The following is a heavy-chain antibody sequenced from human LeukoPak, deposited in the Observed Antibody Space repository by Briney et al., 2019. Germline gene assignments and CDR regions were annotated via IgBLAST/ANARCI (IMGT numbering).Heavy chain of an antibody. CDR3: ARAGPSSSWHQFDY. Sequence: GGSLRLSCAASGFTVSRNYMSWVRQAPGKGLEWVSVIYSGGRTYYADSVKGRFTISRDNSKNTLYLQMNRLRAEDTAVYYCARAGPSSSWHQFDYWGQGTLVTVSS. CDR1: GFTVSRNY. D-gene: IGHD6-13*01. CDR2: IYSGGRT. J-gene: IGHJ4*02. V-gene: IGHV3-66*01.